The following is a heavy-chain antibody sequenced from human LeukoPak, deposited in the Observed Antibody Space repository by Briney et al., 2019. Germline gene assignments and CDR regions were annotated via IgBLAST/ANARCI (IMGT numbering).Heavy chain of an antibody. Sequence: ASVKVSCKASGYTFTGYYMHWVRQAPGQGLEWMGWINPNSGGANYAQKFQGRVTMTRDTSISTAYMELSRLRSDDTAVYYCARVTQQQLTDAFNIWGQVTMVTVSS. D-gene: IGHD6-13*01. CDR2: INPNSGGA. J-gene: IGHJ3*02. CDR3: ARVTQQQLTDAFNI. CDR1: GYTFTGYY. V-gene: IGHV1-2*02.